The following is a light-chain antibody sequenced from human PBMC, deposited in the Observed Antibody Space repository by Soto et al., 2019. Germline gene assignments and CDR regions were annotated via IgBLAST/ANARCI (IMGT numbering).Light chain of an antibody. CDR3: HQFATSPVG. CDR2: GAS. J-gene: IGKJ4*02. Sequence: MLTQSPGTLSLSQGERATRSCRSIHRFSSSYVAWDHQKPAPAPTLLIYGASSRATGSPYRFSGSGSGTDFYLTISRLEPEDFAVDFFHQFATSPVGFGGGPK. CDR1: HRFSSSY. V-gene: IGKV3-20*01.